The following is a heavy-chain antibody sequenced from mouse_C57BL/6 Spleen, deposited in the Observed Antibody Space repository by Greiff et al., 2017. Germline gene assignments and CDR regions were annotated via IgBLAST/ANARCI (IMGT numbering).Heavy chain of an antibody. D-gene: IGHD1-1*01. V-gene: IGHV1-80*01. Sequence: QVQLKESGAELVKPGASVKISCKASGYAFSSYWMNWVKQRPGKGLEWIGHIYPGDGDTNYNGKFKGKATLTADKSSSTAYMQLSSLTSEDSAVYFCARSTTVVATDWGQGTLVTVSA. CDR1: GYAFSSYW. CDR2: IYPGDGDT. CDR3: ARSTTVVATD. J-gene: IGHJ3*01.